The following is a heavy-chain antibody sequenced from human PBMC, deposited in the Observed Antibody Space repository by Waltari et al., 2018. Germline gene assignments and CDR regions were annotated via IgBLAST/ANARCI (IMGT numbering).Heavy chain of an antibody. D-gene: IGHD3-10*01. J-gene: IGHJ4*02. CDR3: AREDQPFYYGSGSYRY. CDR1: GFTFSSYS. CDR2: ISSCSSYI. Sequence: EVQLVESGGGLVKPGGSLRLSCAASGFTFSSYSMNWVRQAPGKGLEWGSDISSCSSYIYYADLVKGRFTISRDNAKNSLYLQMNSLRAEDTAVYYCAREDQPFYYGSGSYRYWGQGTLVTVSS. V-gene: IGHV3-21*01.